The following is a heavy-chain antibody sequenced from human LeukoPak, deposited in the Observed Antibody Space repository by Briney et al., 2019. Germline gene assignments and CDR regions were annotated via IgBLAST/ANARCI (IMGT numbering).Heavy chain of an antibody. V-gene: IGHV3-21*01. Sequence: PGGSLRLSCAASRFTFSSYSMNWVRQAPGKGLEWVSSISSSSSYIYYADSVKGRFAISRDNAKNSLYLQMNSLRAEDTAVYYCATLSYGDFDYWGQGTLVTVSS. D-gene: IGHD5-18*01. CDR2: ISSSSSYI. CDR3: ATLSYGDFDY. J-gene: IGHJ4*02. CDR1: RFTFSSYS.